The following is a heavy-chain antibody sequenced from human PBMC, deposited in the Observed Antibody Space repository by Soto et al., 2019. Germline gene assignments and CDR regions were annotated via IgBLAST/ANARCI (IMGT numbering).Heavy chain of an antibody. V-gene: IGHV1-18*01. J-gene: IGHJ4*02. CDR2: ISAYNGNT. D-gene: IGHD6-19*01. CDR3: ARPGYSSGWPPYXFDY. Sequence: ASVKVSCKASGYTFTSYGISWVRQAPGQGLEWMGWISAYNGNTNYAQKLQGRVTMTTDTSTSTAYMELRSLRSDDTAVYYCARPGYSSGWPPYXFDYWGQGTLVTVSS. CDR1: GYTFTSYG.